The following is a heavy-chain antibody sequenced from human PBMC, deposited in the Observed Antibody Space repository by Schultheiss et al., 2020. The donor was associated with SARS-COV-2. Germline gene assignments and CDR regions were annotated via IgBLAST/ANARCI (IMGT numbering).Heavy chain of an antibody. D-gene: IGHD4-11*01. J-gene: IGHJ4*02. V-gene: IGHV4-34*09. Sequence: SQTLSLTCAVYGGSFSGYYWSWLRQSPGKALEWIGYIYYSGGTDYNPSLKSRVTISVDTSKNQFSLNLHSVTAADTAVYYCARVYSDYPDFYFDYWGPGALVTVSS. CDR1: GGSFSGYY. CDR3: ARVYSDYPDFYFDY. CDR2: IYYSGGT.